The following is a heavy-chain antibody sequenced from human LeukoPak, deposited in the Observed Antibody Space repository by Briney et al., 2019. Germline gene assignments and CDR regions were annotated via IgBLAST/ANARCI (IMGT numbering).Heavy chain of an antibody. V-gene: IGHV1-18*01. CDR1: GFSFPNYG. CDR2: ITAYDGDT. CDR3: ARDYQLPSGPDLFDI. Sequence: GASVKVSCKASGFSFPNYGISWVRQAPGQGLEWIGWITAYDGDTNYAQKFQDRVTMATDTSTSTASMELRSLRSDDTAVYYCARDYQLPSGPDLFDIWGQGTVVTVSS. J-gene: IGHJ3*02. D-gene: IGHD1-1*01.